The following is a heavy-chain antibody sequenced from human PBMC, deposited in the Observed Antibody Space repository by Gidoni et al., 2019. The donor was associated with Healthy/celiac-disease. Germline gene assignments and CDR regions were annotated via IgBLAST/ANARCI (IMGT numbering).Heavy chain of an antibody. CDR3: AKDIGSGPFDY. Sequence: QVQLEESGGGVVQPGRSMRLSCEDSGVTFSSYGMHWVRQAPGKGLEWVAVISYDGSTQYSADSVKGRFTISRDNSKNTLYLQMNSLRAEDTAVYYCAKDIGSGPFDYWGQGTLVTVSS. CDR2: ISYDGSTQ. J-gene: IGHJ4*02. D-gene: IGHD6-19*01. CDR1: GVTFSSYG. V-gene: IGHV3-30*18.